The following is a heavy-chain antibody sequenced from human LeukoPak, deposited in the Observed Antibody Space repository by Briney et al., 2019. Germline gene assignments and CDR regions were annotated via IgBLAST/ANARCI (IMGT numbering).Heavy chain of an antibody. J-gene: IGHJ5*02. CDR1: RFIFSNYY. V-gene: IGHV3-11*01. CDR3: ARAGTYSGYKVFDT. Sequence: GGSLRLSCAASRFIFSNYYMSWIRQTPGKGLEWIANIGTDGSSENYADSAKGRFTISRDNARNSLFLQMSSLRVEDTAVFFCARAGTYSGYKVFDTWGQGTLVTVAS. CDR2: IGTDGSSE. D-gene: IGHD5-12*01.